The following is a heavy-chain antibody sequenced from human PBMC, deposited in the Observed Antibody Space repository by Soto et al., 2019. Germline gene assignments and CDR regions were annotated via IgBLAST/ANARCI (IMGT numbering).Heavy chain of an antibody. Sequence: GGSLRLSCAASGFTFSSYGMHWVRQAPGKGLEWMAIISSDGSNKYYADSVKGRFTISRDNSKNTLYLQMNSLRAEDTAVYYCHGYGYWGQGTLVTVSS. CDR2: ISSDGSNK. D-gene: IGHD5-12*01. CDR1: GFTFSSYG. V-gene: IGHV3-30*03. J-gene: IGHJ4*02. CDR3: HGYGY.